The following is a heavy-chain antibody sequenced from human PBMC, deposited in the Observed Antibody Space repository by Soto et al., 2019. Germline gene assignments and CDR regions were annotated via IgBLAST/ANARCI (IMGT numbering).Heavy chain of an antibody. CDR1: EFILGSYS. J-gene: IGHJ5*02. CDR2: ISRSSNYI. V-gene: IGHV3-21*01. Sequence: PGGSLRLSCAASEFILGSYSMNWVRQAPGKGLEWVSSISRSSNYIYYGDSVKGRFTISRDNAKNSLYLQMNSLRAEDTAVYYCASSFTAAVGRVGFDVWGQGTLVTVSS. D-gene: IGHD2-15*01. CDR3: ASSFTAAVGRVGFDV.